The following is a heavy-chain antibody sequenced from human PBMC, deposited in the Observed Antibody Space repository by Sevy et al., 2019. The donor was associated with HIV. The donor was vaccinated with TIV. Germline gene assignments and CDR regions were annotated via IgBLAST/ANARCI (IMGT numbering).Heavy chain of an antibody. CDR3: ARDYSSDWRKFNLFDP. V-gene: IGHV3-21*06. CDR1: GFSFSTYS. D-gene: IGHD6-19*01. CDR2: ISSSSSYI. J-gene: IGHJ5*02. Sequence: GGSLRLSCVASGFSFSTYSMNWVRQAPGKGLEWVSSISSSSSYIDYAYSVKGRFTISRDNAKNSLYLQMNSLRAEDTAVYYCARDYSSDWRKFNLFDPWGQGTLVTVSS.